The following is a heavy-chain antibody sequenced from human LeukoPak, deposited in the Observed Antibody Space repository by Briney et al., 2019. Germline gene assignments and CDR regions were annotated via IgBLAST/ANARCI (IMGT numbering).Heavy chain of an antibody. Sequence: GGSLRLSCAASGFTFDDYAMHWVRQAPGKGLEWVSGISWNSGSIGYADSVKGRFTISRDNAKNSLYLQMNSLRAEDTALYYCAKGXCSSISCLVDYWGQGTLVTVSS. V-gene: IGHV3-9*01. CDR3: AKGXCSSISCLVDY. CDR1: GFTFDDYA. D-gene: IGHD2-2*01. CDR2: ISWNSGSI. J-gene: IGHJ4*02.